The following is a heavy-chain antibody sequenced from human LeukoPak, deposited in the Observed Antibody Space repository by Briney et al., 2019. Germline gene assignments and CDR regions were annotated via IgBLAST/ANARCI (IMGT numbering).Heavy chain of an antibody. CDR3: ARGAAGRPYYFDY. CDR2: INAGNGNT. V-gene: IGHV1-3*01. D-gene: IGHD6-13*01. Sequence: ASVKVSCKASGYTFTSYAMHWVRQAPGQRLEWMGWINAGNGNTKYSQKFQGRVTITSDTYASTAYMELSSLRSEDTAVYYCARGAAGRPYYFDYWGQGTLVTVSS. J-gene: IGHJ4*02. CDR1: GYTFTSYA.